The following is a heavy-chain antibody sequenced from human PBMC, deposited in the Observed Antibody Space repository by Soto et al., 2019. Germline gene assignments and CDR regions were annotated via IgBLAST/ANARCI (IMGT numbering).Heavy chain of an antibody. Sequence: PGGSLRLSCAASGFTLSMYWMSWVRQAPGKGLEWVATIKEDGSEKYYADSVRGRFTISRDNAKSSLYLQMNTLRAEDTAVYYCATPLGARWLNYPPAYLGQGTLVTGSS. J-gene: IGHJ4*02. D-gene: IGHD3-16*01. CDR3: ATPLGARWLNYPPAY. CDR1: GFTLSMYW. V-gene: IGHV3-7*03. CDR2: IKEDGSEK.